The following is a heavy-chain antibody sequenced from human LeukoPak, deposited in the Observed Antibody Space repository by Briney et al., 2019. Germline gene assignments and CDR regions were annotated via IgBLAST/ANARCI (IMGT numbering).Heavy chain of an antibody. CDR3: PMGEGYNDY. D-gene: IGHD5-24*01. CDR1: GFSFSSYH. V-gene: IGHV3-21*04. Sequence: GGSLRLSCAASGFSFSSYHMNWVRQAPGKGLEWVSSIAGSSSYMNYADAVKGRFTVSRDNAKNSLYLQMNSLRGEDTAVYYCPMGEGYNDYWGQGILVTVSS. J-gene: IGHJ4*02. CDR2: IAGSSSYM.